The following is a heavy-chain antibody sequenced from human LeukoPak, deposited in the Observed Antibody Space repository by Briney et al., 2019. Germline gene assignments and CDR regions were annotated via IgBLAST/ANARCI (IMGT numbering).Heavy chain of an antibody. CDR1: GFTFKSYS. D-gene: IGHD3-10*01. Sequence: PGGSLRLSCAASGFTFKSYSMNWVRQAPGKGLEWVAVIWYDGSNKYYADSVKGRFTISRDNSKNTLYLQVNSLRAEDTAVYYCARDLRVLWFGESYYGMDVWGQGTTVTVSS. CDR3: ARDLRVLWFGESYYGMDV. J-gene: IGHJ6*02. V-gene: IGHV3-33*08. CDR2: IWYDGSNK.